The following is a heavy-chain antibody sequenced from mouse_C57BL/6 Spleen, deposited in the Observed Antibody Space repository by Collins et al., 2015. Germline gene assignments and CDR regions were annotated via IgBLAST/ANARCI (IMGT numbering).Heavy chain of an antibody. CDR3: AREREQEGPLAY. D-gene: IGHD3-3*01. J-gene: IGHJ3*01. V-gene: IGHV1-55*01. Sequence: QVQLQQPGAELVKPGASVKMSCKASGYTFTSYWITWVKQRPGQGLEWIGDIYPGSGSTNYNEKFKSKATLTVDTSSSTAYMQLSSLTSEDSAVYYCAREREQEGPLAYWGQGTLVTVSA. CDR2: IYPGSGST. CDR1: GYTFTSYW.